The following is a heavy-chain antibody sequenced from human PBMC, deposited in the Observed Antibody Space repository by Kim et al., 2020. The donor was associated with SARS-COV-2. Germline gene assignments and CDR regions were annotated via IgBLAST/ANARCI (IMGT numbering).Heavy chain of an antibody. Sequence: SETLSLTCTVSGGSISSSSYYWGWIRQPPGKGLEWIGSIYYSGSTYYNPSLKSRVTISVDTSKNQFSLKLSSVTAADTAVYYCARHLFTIIGFGELLPVPYYFDYWGQGTLVTVSS. CDR2: IYYSGST. CDR3: ARHLFTIIGFGELLPVPYYFDY. V-gene: IGHV4-39*01. J-gene: IGHJ4*02. D-gene: IGHD3-10*01. CDR1: GGSISSSSYY.